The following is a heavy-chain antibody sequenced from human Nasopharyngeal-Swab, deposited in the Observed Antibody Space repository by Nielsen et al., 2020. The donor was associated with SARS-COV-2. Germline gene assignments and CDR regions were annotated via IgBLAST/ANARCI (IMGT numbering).Heavy chain of an antibody. CDR3: AGDASSSWYIGGEDY. J-gene: IGHJ4*02. V-gene: IGHV3-30-3*01. D-gene: IGHD6-13*01. Sequence: GGSLRLSCAASGFTFSSYAMHWVRQAPGKGLEWVAVISYDGSNKYYADSVKGRFTISRDNSKNTLYLQMNSLRAEDTAVYYCAGDASSSWYIGGEDYWGQGTLVTVSS. CDR1: GFTFSSYA. CDR2: ISYDGSNK.